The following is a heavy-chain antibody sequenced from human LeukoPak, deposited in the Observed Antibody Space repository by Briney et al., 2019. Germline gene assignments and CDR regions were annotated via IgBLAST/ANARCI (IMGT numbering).Heavy chain of an antibody. Sequence: AGGSLRLSCAASGFTFSSYAMSWVRRAPGKGLEWVSAISGSGGSTYYADSVKGRFTISRDNSKNTLYLQMNSLRAEDTAVYYCAKDGAFYYYYGMDVWGQGTTVTISS. D-gene: IGHD3-16*01. J-gene: IGHJ6*02. V-gene: IGHV3-23*01. CDR3: AKDGAFYYYYGMDV. CDR2: ISGSGGST. CDR1: GFTFSSYA.